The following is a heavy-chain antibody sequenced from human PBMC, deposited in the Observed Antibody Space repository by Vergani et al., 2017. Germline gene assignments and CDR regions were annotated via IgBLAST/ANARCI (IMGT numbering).Heavy chain of an antibody. V-gene: IGHV4-59*12. CDR2: IYYSGST. CDR1: GGSISSYY. Sequence: QVQLQESGPGLVKPSETLSLTCTVSGGSISSYYWSWIRQPPGQGLEWIGYIYYSGSTNYNPSLKSRVTISVDTSKNQFSLKLSSVTAADTAVYYCARDSLSVITGTMFDPWGQGTLVTVSS. J-gene: IGHJ5*02. CDR3: ARDSLSVITGTMFDP. D-gene: IGHD1-7*01.